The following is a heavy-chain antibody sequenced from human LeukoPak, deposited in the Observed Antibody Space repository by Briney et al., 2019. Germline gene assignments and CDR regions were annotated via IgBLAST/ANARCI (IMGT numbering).Heavy chain of an antibody. CDR2: IHPNSGGT. Sequence: ASVKVSCKTSGYTFTNYYMHWVRQVPGQGLEWLGWIHPNSGGTNYAQKFQGRVTMTRDTSINTVYMELSSLRSDDTAVYYCASGSSADYWGQGTLVTLSS. D-gene: IGHD3-10*01. V-gene: IGHV1-2*02. J-gene: IGHJ4*02. CDR3: ASGSSADY. CDR1: GYTFTNYY.